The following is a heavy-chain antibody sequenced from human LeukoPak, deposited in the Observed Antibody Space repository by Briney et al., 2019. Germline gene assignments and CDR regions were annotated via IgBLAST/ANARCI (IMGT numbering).Heavy chain of an antibody. CDR3: AREGSYCGGDCYSNYHFDY. D-gene: IGHD2-21*02. CDR1: GFTFSSYV. CDR2: ISFDGSNK. V-gene: IGHV3-30-3*01. J-gene: IGHJ4*02. Sequence: GGSLRLSCAASGFTFSSYVMHWVRQAPGKGLEWVAVISFDGSNKYYADSVKGRFTISRDNSKNTLYLQMNSLRPEDTAVYYCAREGSYCGGDCYSNYHFDYWGQGTLVTVSS.